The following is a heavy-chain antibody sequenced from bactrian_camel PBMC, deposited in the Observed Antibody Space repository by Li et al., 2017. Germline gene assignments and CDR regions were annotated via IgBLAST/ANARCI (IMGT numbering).Heavy chain of an antibody. J-gene: IGHJ4*01. V-gene: IGHV3S53*01. Sequence: VQLVESGGATVQAGGSLRLSCRSNVYTSSLGCMGWFRHQREGVATIDSDGGTSYADSVKGRFTISKDNAKKTVFLQMFNLRPEDSAMYYCAANFGPYCSGPYLARRANFLGQGTQVTVS. CDR1: VYTSSLGC. CDR2: IDSDGGT. D-gene: IGHD2*01.